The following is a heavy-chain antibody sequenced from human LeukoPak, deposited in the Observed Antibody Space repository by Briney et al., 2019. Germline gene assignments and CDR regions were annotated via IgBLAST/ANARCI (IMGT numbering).Heavy chain of an antibody. CDR1: GLTLSTYW. CDR3: PRYIAPPLRDPDF. Sequence: GSLRLSCAASGLTLSTYWMSWVRQAPGKGLEGVARIKQDGSEKHYVDSVKGRFTISRDNAKNSVYLQMNTLRAEDTAVYYCPRYIAPPLRDPDFLGQGTLGNGS. CDR2: IKQDGSEK. J-gene: IGHJ4*02. V-gene: IGHV3-7*01. D-gene: IGHD6-6*01.